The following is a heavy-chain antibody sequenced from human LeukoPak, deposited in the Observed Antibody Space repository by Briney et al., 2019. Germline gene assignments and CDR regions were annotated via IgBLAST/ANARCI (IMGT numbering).Heavy chain of an antibody. CDR1: GFTFSSYA. CDR2: ISASGGST. J-gene: IGHJ3*02. Sequence: GESLKISCAASGFTFSSYAMSWVRQAPEKGLEWVSAISASGGSTYHADSVKGRFTISRDNSKNTVNLQMNSLRGEDTAAYYCVKVGGSGYYPDIWGQGTMVTVSS. D-gene: IGHD3-22*01. CDR3: VKVGGSGYYPDI. V-gene: IGHV3-23*01.